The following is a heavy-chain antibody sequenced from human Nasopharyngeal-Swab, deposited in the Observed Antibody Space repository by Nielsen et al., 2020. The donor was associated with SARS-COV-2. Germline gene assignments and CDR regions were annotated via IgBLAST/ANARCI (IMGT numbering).Heavy chain of an antibody. CDR3: AREGVGGWNYEVLWFGDFFYYMDV. CDR2: TEAGNGNT. V-gene: IGHV1-3*01. J-gene: IGHJ6*03. D-gene: IGHD3-10*01. Sequence: SGKAPGKGSGDTFTSDAMHGVRQAPGQRREGTGWTEAGNGNTKYSQKFQGRVTNTRDTSASTAYMELSSLRSEDTAVYYCAREGVGGWNYEVLWFGDFFYYMDVWGKGTTVTVSS. CDR1: GDTFTSDA.